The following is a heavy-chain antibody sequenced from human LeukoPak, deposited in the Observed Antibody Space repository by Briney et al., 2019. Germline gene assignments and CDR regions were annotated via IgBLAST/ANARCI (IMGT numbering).Heavy chain of an antibody. J-gene: IGHJ4*02. Sequence: SETLSLTCTVSGSSISSYYWSWIRQPPGKGMEWVGYIYYSGSTKYNPSLKSRVTISVDTSKNQFSLNLSSVTAADTAVYYCARDTREDTAMAYFDYWGQGTLVTVSS. V-gene: IGHV4-59*01. CDR3: ARDTREDTAMAYFDY. CDR2: IYYSGST. CDR1: GSSISSYY. D-gene: IGHD5-18*01.